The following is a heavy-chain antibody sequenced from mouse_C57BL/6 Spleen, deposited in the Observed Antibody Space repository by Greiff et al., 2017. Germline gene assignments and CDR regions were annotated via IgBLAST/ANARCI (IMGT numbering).Heavy chain of an antibody. D-gene: IGHD2-1*01. J-gene: IGHJ4*01. CDR3: VIYHGRSYAMDH. V-gene: IGHV1-53*01. Sequence: QVQLQQPGTELVKPGASVKLSCKASGYTFTSYWMHWVKQRPGQGLEWIGNINPSNGGTNYNEKFKSKATLTVDKSSSTAYMQLSRLPSEDSAVYYCVIYHGRSYAMDHGGQGTSVTVSS. CDR2: INPSNGGT. CDR1: GYTFTSYW.